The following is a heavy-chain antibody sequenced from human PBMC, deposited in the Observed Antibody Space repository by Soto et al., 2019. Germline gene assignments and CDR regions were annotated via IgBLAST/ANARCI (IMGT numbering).Heavy chain of an antibody. V-gene: IGHV4-39*01. Sequence: PSETLSLTCSVSGGSISRSPYYWGWIRQPPGKGLEWIGSIYYTGSTFYSPSLKSRVTISVEASKDQFSLSLRSVTAADTAVYYCAKRGVDYYGDASFDYWGQGALVTVSS. J-gene: IGHJ4*02. CDR2: IYYTGST. D-gene: IGHD4-17*01. CDR1: GGSISRSPYY. CDR3: AKRGVDYYGDASFDY.